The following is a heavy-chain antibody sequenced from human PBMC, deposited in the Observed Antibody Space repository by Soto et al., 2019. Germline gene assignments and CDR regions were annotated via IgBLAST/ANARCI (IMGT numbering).Heavy chain of an antibody. CDR3: ASGDYDFWSGYPKLDY. J-gene: IGHJ4*02. CDR1: GGSFSGYY. Sequence: PSETLSLTCAVYGGSFSGYYWSWIRQPPGKGLGWIGEINHSGSTNYNPSLKSRVTISVDTSKNQFSLKLSSVTAADTAVYYCASGDYDFWSGYPKLDYWGQGTLVTVSS. D-gene: IGHD3-3*01. V-gene: IGHV4-34*01. CDR2: INHSGST.